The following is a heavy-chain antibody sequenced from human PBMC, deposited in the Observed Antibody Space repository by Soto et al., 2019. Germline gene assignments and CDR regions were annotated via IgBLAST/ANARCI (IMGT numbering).Heavy chain of an antibody. CDR3: VKDREYDTSGWYFLP. CDR2: ISASGETT. Sequence: PGGSLRLSCATSGFTFSNYAMSWVRQAPGKGLEWVSAISASGETTYYAASVKGRSTISRDNSESTLYLQINSLRAEDTAVYFCVKDREYDTSGWYFLPWGPGTLVTVSS. J-gene: IGHJ5*02. D-gene: IGHD3-22*01. CDR1: GFTFSNYA. V-gene: IGHV3-23*01.